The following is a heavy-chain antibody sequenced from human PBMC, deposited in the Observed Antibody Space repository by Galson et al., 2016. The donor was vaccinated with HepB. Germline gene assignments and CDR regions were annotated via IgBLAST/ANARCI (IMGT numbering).Heavy chain of an antibody. J-gene: IGHJ6*02. CDR1: GYTFSTYY. D-gene: IGHD2-15*01. Sequence: SVKVSCKASGYTFSTYYIQWVRQAPGQGLEWMGITNPSGTTSKFSQKYRGRVTMTSETSTSTVVMEMTNLRSEDTAVYYCARGGVVVPPTGLLDYQYFGMDVWGQGTTVTVSS. CDR2: TNPSGTTS. V-gene: IGHV1-46*01. CDR3: ARGGVVVPPTGLLDYQYFGMDV.